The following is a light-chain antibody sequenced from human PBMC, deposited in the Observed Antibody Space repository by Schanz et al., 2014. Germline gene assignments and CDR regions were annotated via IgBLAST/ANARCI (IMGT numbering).Light chain of an antibody. V-gene: IGKV1-9*01. J-gene: IGKJ4*01. CDR3: QQYGSSPL. CDR2: AAS. CDR1: QGISSY. Sequence: IQLTQSPSSLSASVGDRVTITCRASQGISSYLAWYQQKPGKAPKLLIYAASTLQSGVPSRFSGGGSGTDFTLTISRLEPEDFAVYYCQQYGSSPLFGGGTKVEIK.